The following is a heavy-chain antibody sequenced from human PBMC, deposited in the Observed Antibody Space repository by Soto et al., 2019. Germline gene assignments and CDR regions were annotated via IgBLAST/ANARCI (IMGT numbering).Heavy chain of an antibody. Sequence: ASVKVSCKASGYTFTSYGISWVRQAPGQGLEWMGWISAYNGNTNYAQKLQGRVTMTTDTSTGTAYMELRSLRSDETAVYYCARGYYYDSSGSYGDYWGQGTLVTVSS. CDR1: GYTFTSYG. CDR2: ISAYNGNT. D-gene: IGHD3-22*01. CDR3: ARGYYYDSSGSYGDY. V-gene: IGHV1-18*01. J-gene: IGHJ4*02.